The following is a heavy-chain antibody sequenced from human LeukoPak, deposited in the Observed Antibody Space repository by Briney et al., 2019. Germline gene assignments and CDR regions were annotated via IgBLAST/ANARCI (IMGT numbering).Heavy chain of an antibody. V-gene: IGHV3-23*01. J-gene: IGHJ4*02. CDR1: GFTFSSYA. Sequence: GGSLRLSCAASGFTFSSYAMSWVPEAPGKGLEWVSAISGSGGSTYYADSVRGRFTISRDNSKNTLYLQMNSLRAEDTAVYYCAKGEGYYGSGSYFWGQGTLVTVSS. D-gene: IGHD3-10*01. CDR3: AKGEGYYGSGSYF. CDR2: ISGSGGST.